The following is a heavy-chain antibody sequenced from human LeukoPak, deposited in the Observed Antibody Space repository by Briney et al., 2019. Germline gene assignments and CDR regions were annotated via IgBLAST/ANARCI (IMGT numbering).Heavy chain of an antibody. CDR1: GYTFTSYG. V-gene: IGHV5-51*01. J-gene: IGHJ5*02. D-gene: IGHD5-18*01. CDR3: ARRGYGSNWFDP. Sequence: KVSCKASGYTFTSYGISWVRQAPGQGLEWMGIIYPGDSDTRYSPSFQGQVTISADKSISTAYLQWSSLKASDTAMYYCARRGYGSNWFDPWGQGTLVTVSS. CDR2: IYPGDSDT.